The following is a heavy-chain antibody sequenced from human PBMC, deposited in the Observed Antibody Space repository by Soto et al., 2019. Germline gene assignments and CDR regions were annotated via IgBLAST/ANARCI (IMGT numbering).Heavy chain of an antibody. J-gene: IGHJ3*02. CDR3: VSSRGQRWLQPRAAFDI. CDR2: ISSNGGST. D-gene: IGHD5-12*01. Sequence: EVQLVESGGGLVQPGGSLRLSCSASGFTFSSYAMHWVRQAPGKGLEYVSAISSNGGSTYYAASVKGRFTISRDNSKNTLYLQMSSLRAENTAVYYCVSSRGQRWLQPRAAFDIWGQGTMVTVSS. V-gene: IGHV3-64D*06. CDR1: GFTFSSYA.